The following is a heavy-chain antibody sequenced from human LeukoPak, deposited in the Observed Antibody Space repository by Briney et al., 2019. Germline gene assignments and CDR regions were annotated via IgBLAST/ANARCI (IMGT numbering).Heavy chain of an antibody. CDR3: ASLRYCSSTSCSNGYYYYGMDV. V-gene: IGHV4-34*01. Sequence: SETLSLTCAVYGGSFSGYYWSWIRQPPGKGLEWIGEINHSGSTNYSPSLKSRVTISVDTSKNQFSLKLSSVTAADTAVYYCASLRYCSSTSCSNGYYYYGMDVWGKGTTVTVSS. D-gene: IGHD2-2*01. CDR1: GGSFSGYY. CDR2: INHSGST. J-gene: IGHJ6*04.